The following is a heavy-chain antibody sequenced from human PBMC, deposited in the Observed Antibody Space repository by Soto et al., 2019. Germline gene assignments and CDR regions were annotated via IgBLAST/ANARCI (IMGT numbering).Heavy chain of an antibody. CDR3: ARASSIQNNWFDP. V-gene: IGHV3-21*01. D-gene: IGHD6-6*01. J-gene: IGHJ5*02. CDR2: ISSSSSYI. Sequence: GGSLRLSCAASGFTFSSYSMNWVRQAPGKGLEWVSSISSSSSYIYYADSVKGRFTISRDNAKNSLYLQMNSLRAEDTAVYYCARASSIQNNWFDPWGQGTLVTVSS. CDR1: GFTFSSYS.